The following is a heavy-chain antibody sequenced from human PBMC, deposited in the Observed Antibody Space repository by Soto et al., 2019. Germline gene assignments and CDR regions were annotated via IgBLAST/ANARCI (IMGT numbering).Heavy chain of an antibody. J-gene: IGHJ6*02. V-gene: IGHV4-59*02. CDR1: GDSVSSYY. CDR3: ARGVLRYYHYGMDV. Sequence: QVQLQESGPGLVKPSETLSLSCTVSGDSVSSYYWSWIRQLPGRGLEWIGYIYISGNTNYNPSLKSRVTIPRDTSKNQFSLNLKSVTAADTDVYYCARGVLRYYHYGMDVWGQGTTVTVSS. CDR2: IYISGNT.